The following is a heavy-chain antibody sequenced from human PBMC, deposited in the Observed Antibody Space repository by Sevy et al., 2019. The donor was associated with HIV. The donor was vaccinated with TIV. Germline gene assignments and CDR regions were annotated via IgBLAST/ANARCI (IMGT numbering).Heavy chain of an antibody. J-gene: IGHJ6*02. CDR2: INHSGST. CDR1: GGSFSGYY. D-gene: IGHD3-9*01. CDR3: ARGSTSYPTGYGMDV. V-gene: IGHV4-34*01. Sequence: SETLSLTCAVYGGSFSGYYWSWIRQPPGKGLEWIGEINHSGSTNYNPSLKSRVTISVDTSKNQFSLKLSSVTAVDTAVYYCARGSTSYPTGYGMDVWGQGTTVTVSS.